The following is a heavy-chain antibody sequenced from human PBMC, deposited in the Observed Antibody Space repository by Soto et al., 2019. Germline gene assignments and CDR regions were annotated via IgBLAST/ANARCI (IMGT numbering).Heavy chain of an antibody. J-gene: IGHJ6*02. Sequence: GGSLRLSCAASGFTFSNYAMSWVRQAPGKGLEWVSAISGSGGSTYYADSVKGRFTISRDNSKNTLYLQMNSLRAEDTAVYYSAKETYSSGWYYYYYGMDVWGQGTTVTVSS. D-gene: IGHD6-19*01. CDR1: GFTFSNYA. CDR3: AKETYSSGWYYYYYGMDV. CDR2: ISGSGGST. V-gene: IGHV3-23*01.